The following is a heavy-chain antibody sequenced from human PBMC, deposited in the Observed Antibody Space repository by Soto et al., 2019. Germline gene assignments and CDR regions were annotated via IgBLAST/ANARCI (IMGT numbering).Heavy chain of an antibody. CDR3: ARDSGYAWGSRPLYYYYGMDV. Sequence: QVQLVQSGAEVKKPGASVKVSCKASGYTFTRYGISWVRQAPGPGLEWMGWISAYNGNTNFAQKLQGRVTMTTDTPTSQAYMELRSLRSDDTAVYYCARDSGYAWGSRPLYYYYGMDVWGHGTTVTVSS. V-gene: IGHV1-18*01. D-gene: IGHD3-16*01. CDR2: ISAYNGNT. CDR1: GYTFTRYG. J-gene: IGHJ6*01.